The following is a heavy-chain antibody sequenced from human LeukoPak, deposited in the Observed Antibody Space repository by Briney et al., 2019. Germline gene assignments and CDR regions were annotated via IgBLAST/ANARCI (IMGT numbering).Heavy chain of an antibody. J-gene: IGHJ4*02. V-gene: IGHV3-23*01. CDR1: EFTFSNYA. D-gene: IGHD2-15*01. Sequence: PGGSLRLSRAASEFTFSNYAMSWVRQAPGKGLEWVSVITNSGGNTYYADSVKGRFTISRDNSKNTLHLQMNSLRGEDTAVYYCAKDSGGGVNTPINYWGQGTLVTVSS. CDR3: AKDSGGGVNTPINY. CDR2: ITNSGGNT.